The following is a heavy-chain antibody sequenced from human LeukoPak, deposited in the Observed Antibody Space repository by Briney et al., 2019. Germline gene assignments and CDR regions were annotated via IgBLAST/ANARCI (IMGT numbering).Heavy chain of an antibody. J-gene: IGHJ3*02. Sequence: GGSLRLSCAASGFTFSNYWMSWVRQTPGKGLEWVANIKEDGSGKYYVDSLKGRFTISRDNSKNTLYLQMNSLRAEDTAVYYCAKAGGSYASDAFDIWGQGTMVTVSS. D-gene: IGHD1-26*01. V-gene: IGHV3-7*03. CDR3: AKAGGSYASDAFDI. CDR2: IKEDGSGK. CDR1: GFTFSNYW.